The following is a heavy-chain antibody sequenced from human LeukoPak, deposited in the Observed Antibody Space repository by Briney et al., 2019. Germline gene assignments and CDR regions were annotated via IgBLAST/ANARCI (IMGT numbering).Heavy chain of an antibody. D-gene: IGHD2-2*01. J-gene: IGHJ6*02. CDR2: IYSGGST. Sequence: GGSLRLSCAASGFTFSDYYMSWVRQAPGKGLEWVSVIYSGGSTYYADSVKGRFTISRDNSKNTLYLQMNSLRAEDTAVYYCASWDVVVPPNYYGMDVWGQGTTVTVSS. CDR3: ASWDVVVPPNYYGMDV. CDR1: GFTFSDYY. V-gene: IGHV3-66*02.